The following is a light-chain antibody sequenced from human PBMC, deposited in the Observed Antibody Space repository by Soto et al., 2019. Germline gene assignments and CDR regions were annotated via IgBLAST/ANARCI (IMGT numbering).Light chain of an antibody. CDR1: QSVSSSC. J-gene: IGKJ3*01. CDR2: GAP. Sequence: EIVLTQSPGTLSLSPGERATLSCRASQSVSSSCLAWYQPKPGQAPRLLIFGAPSRPTGIPDRFSGSGSGTDFTLTISRLEPEDFAVYYCQQCGSSPLTFGPGTKVDIK. V-gene: IGKV3-20*01. CDR3: QQCGSSPLT.